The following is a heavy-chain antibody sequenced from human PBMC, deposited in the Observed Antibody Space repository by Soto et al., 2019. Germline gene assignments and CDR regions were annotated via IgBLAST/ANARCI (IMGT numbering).Heavy chain of an antibody. V-gene: IGHV1-69*01. CDR1: GDTFKNSV. Sequence: QVQLVQSGVEVKKPGSSVRVSCKASGDTFKNSVISWVRQAPGQGLEWMGGTIPLFGTTDYAQKFQGRLTIPPDESTTTAYMEVSRLTSEDTAVYYCVAELDFGKLSVVWGQGTTVIVSS. J-gene: IGHJ6*02. CDR2: TIPLFGTT. D-gene: IGHD3-10*01. CDR3: VAELDFGKLSVV.